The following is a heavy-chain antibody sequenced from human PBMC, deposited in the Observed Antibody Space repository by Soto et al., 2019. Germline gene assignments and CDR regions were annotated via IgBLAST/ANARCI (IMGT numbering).Heavy chain of an antibody. D-gene: IGHD3-10*01. CDR3: AHQTPFASGSYFDY. V-gene: IGHV2-5*02. Sequence: QITLKESGPTLVKPTQTLTLTCTISGFSLSTNGVAVGWIRQPPGQALEWLGHIYWDDDKRYSPYLKNRLTTXKXASXKRVVLTLTNMDPMDTATYYCAHQTPFASGSYFDYWGQGILVTVSS. CDR1: GFSLSTNGVA. J-gene: IGHJ4*02. CDR2: IYWDDDK.